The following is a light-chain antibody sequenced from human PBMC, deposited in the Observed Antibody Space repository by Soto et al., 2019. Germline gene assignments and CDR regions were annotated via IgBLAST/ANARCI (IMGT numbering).Light chain of an antibody. CDR1: QSVSSNS. CDR3: QQYGTSPT. J-gene: IGKJ1*01. CDR2: GAS. Sequence: ENVLTQSPGTLSLSPGERATLSCRASQSVSSNSLAWYHQKPGQAPRLLIYGASSRATGIPDRFSGSGSGTDFSLTISRLEPEDFAVYYCQQYGTSPTFGQGTKVDIK. V-gene: IGKV3-20*01.